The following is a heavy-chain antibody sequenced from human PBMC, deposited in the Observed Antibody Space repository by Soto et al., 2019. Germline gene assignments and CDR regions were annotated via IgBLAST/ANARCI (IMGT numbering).Heavy chain of an antibody. CDR1: GFTFTRYS. V-gene: IGHV3-21*06. J-gene: IGHJ4*02. CDR2: ISSTTNYI. CDR3: ARESEDLTSNFDY. Sequence: GGSLRLSCAAFGFTFTRYSMNWVRQAPGKGLEWVSSISSTTNYIYYGDSMKGRFTISRDNAKNSLYLEMNSLRAEDTAVYYCARESEDLTSNFDYWGQGTLVTVSS.